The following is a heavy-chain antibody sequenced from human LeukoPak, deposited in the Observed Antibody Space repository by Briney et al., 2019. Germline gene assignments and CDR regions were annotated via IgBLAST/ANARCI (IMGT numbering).Heavy chain of an antibody. CDR1: GFTFSSYG. CDR2: IRYDGSNK. CDR3: TRVYSSGSYYFDY. J-gene: IGHJ4*02. V-gene: IGHV3-30*02. D-gene: IGHD6-19*01. Sequence: GGSLRLSCAASGFTFSSYGMHWVRQAPGKGLEWVAFIRYDGSNKYYADSVKGRFTISRDNSKNTLYLQMNSLRAEDTAVYYCTRVYSSGSYYFDYWGQGTLVTVSS.